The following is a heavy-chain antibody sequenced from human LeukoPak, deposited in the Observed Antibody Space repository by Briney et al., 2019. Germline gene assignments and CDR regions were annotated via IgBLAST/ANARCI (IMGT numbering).Heavy chain of an antibody. J-gene: IGHJ4*02. CDR2: IKQDGSEK. D-gene: IGHD3-22*01. V-gene: IGHV3-7*01. Sequence: GGSLRLSCAASGFTFSSYWMSWVRQAPGKGLEWVANIKQDGSEKYYVDSVKGRFTISRDNAKNSLYLQMNSLRAEDTAVYYCARVPNYYDSSGYWFYFDYWGQGTLVTVSS. CDR3: ARVPNYYDSSGYWFYFDY. CDR1: GFTFSSYW.